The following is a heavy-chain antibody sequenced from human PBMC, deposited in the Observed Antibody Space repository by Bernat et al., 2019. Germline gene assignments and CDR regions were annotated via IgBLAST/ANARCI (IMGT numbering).Heavy chain of an antibody. Sequence: EVQLVESGGGLVKPGGSLRLSCAASGFTFSSYSMNWVRQAPGKGLEWVANIKQDGSEKYYVDSVKGRFTISRDNAKNSLYLQMNSLRADDTALYYCARESSGTRGFDPWGRGTLVTVSS. CDR1: GFTFSSYS. CDR2: IKQDGSEK. V-gene: IGHV3-7*03. D-gene: IGHD1-26*01. J-gene: IGHJ5*02. CDR3: ARESSGTRGFDP.